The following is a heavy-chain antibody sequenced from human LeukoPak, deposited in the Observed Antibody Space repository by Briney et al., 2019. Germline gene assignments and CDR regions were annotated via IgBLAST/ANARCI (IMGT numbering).Heavy chain of an antibody. D-gene: IGHD1-26*01. CDR2: ISSSGSTI. Sequence: GGSLRLSCAASGFTFSDYYMSWIRQAPGKGLEWVSYISSSGSTIYYADSVKGRFTISRDNAKNSLYLQMNSLRAEDTAVYYCARDPYSGTYGDTYYYYMDVWGKGTTVTISS. V-gene: IGHV3-11*01. CDR1: GFTFSDYY. J-gene: IGHJ6*03. CDR3: ARDPYSGTYGDTYYYYMDV.